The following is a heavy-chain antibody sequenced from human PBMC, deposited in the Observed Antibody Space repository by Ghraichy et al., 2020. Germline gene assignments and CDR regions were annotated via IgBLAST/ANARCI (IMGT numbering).Heavy chain of an antibody. D-gene: IGHD3-10*01. CDR1: GGSVNSGSYY. CDR2: IYYSGST. V-gene: IGHV4-61*01. Sequence: SETLSLTCTVSGGSVNSGSYYWSWIRQPPGKGLEWIGYIYYSGSTNYNPSLKSRVTVSVDTSKNQFSLKLSSVTAADTAMYYCARGDRYGSGSYYNNPFDYWGQGTLVTVSS. J-gene: IGHJ4*02. CDR3: ARGDRYGSGSYYNNPFDY.